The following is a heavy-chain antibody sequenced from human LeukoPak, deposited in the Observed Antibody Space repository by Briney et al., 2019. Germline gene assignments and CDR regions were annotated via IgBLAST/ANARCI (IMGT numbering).Heavy chain of an antibody. V-gene: IGHV3-11*04. J-gene: IGHJ5*02. D-gene: IGHD6-13*01. CDR1: GFTFSDYY. CDR2: ISSSGTTI. CDR3: ARDPSYSSSSRWFDP. Sequence: PGGSLRLSCAASGFTFSDYYMNWLRQAPGKGLEWLSYISSSGTTIYYADSVKSRFTISRDNAKNLLYLQMNSLRAEDTAVYYCARDPSYSSSSRWFDPWGQGTLVTVSS.